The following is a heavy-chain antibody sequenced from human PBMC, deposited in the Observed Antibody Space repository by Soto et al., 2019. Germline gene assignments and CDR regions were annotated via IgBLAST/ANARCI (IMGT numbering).Heavy chain of an antibody. V-gene: IGHV2-70*04. CDR2: IDWDDDK. J-gene: IGHJ4*02. CDR3: ARMFHCSGGTCPFDY. D-gene: IGHD2-15*01. Sequence: SVPTLVNPTQTLTLTCTFSGFSLGTSGMRVSWIRQPPGKALEWLARIDWDDDKFYNTSLKTRLTISKDSSKNQVVLTMTNMDPVDTATYYCARMFHCSGGTCPFDYWGQGALVTVSS. CDR1: GFSLGTSGMR.